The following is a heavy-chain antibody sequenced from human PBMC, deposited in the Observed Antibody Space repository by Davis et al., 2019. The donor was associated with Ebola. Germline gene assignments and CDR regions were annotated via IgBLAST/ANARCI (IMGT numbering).Heavy chain of an antibody. CDR1: GFTVSSNY. CDR3: ARVGSGSQGGMDV. D-gene: IGHD3-10*01. CDR2: IWYDGSNK. J-gene: IGHJ6*02. Sequence: GESLKISCAASGFTVSSNYMSWVRQAPGKGLEWVAVIWYDGSNKYYADSVKGRFTISRDNSKNTLYLQMNSLRAEDTAVYYCARVGSGSQGGMDVWGQGTTVTVSS. V-gene: IGHV3-33*08.